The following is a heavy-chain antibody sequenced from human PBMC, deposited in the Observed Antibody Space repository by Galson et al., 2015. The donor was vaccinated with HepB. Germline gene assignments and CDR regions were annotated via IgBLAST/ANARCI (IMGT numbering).Heavy chain of an antibody. CDR2: TYYRSKWYY. CDR3: GRNVYYDTSGYYYKPGWIDP. V-gene: IGHV6-1*01. CDR1: GDSVSSNSAA. J-gene: IGHJ5*02. Sequence: CAISGDSVSSNSAAWNWIRLSPSRGLEWLGRTYYRSKWYYDYAVSVKSRITINPDISKNQFSLQLNSVTPEDTAVYYCGRNVYYDTSGYYYKPGWIDPWGQGTLVTVSS. D-gene: IGHD3-22*01.